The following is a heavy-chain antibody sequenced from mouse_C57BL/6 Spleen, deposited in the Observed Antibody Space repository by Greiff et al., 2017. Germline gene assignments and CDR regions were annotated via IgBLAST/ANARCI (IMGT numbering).Heavy chain of an antibody. D-gene: IGHD1-1*01. Sequence: EVKLMESGGGLVKPGGSLKLSCAASGFTFSDYGMHWVRQAPEKGLEWVAYISSGRSTIYYADTVKGRFTISRDNAKNTLFLQMTSLRSEDTAMYYCARRGIYYYGSSYWYAMDYWGQGTSVTVSS. J-gene: IGHJ4*01. CDR3: ARRGIYYYGSSYWYAMDY. CDR1: GFTFSDYG. CDR2: ISSGRSTI. V-gene: IGHV5-17*01.